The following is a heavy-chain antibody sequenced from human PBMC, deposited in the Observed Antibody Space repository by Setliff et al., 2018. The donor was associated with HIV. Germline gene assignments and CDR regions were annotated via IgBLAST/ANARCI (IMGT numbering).Heavy chain of an antibody. CDR1: GASITSHY. V-gene: IGHV4-59*11. CDR3: AKGAGFYGDYTFDY. Sequence: SETLSLTCTVSGASITSHYWSWIRQSPGRELEWIGYIYSTGSTNYNPSLQNRVSISMDASKNKFSLKVTSVTSADTAVYYCAKGAGFYGDYTFDYWGQGNLVTVSS. D-gene: IGHD4-17*01. CDR2: IYSTGST. J-gene: IGHJ4*02.